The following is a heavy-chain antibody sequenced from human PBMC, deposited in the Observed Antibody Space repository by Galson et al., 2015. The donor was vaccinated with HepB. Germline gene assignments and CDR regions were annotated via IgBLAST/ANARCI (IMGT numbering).Heavy chain of an antibody. CDR3: ARVPPYDYSADYYYYYYMDV. CDR2: INVFNGNK. V-gene: IGHV1-18*01. Sequence: SCKASGYTFSDYNIAWVRQAPGQGLEWVAWINVFNGNKNFARKVKGRVSVTTDKSTNTAYMELTSLTSDDTAVYFCARVPPYDYSADYYYYYYMDVWGTGTTVTVSS. D-gene: IGHD4/OR15-4a*01. CDR1: GYTFSDYN. J-gene: IGHJ6*03.